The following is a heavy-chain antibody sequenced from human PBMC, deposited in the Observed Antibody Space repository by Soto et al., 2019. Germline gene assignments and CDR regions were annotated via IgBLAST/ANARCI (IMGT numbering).Heavy chain of an antibody. V-gene: IGHV4-34*01. CDR2: INHSGST. J-gene: IGHJ6*02. Sequence: QVQLQQWGAGLLKPSETLSLTCAVYGGSFSGYYWSWIRQPPGKGLEWIGEINHSGSTNYNPSLKSRVTISVDTSKNQFSLKQSSVTAADTAVYYCARGIGYYYGMDVWGQGTTVTVSS. CDR3: ARGIGYYYGMDV. CDR1: GGSFSGYY.